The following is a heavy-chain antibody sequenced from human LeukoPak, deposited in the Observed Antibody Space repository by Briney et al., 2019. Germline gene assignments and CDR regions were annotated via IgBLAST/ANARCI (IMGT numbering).Heavy chain of an antibody. CDR2: IIPIFGTA. CDR1: GGTFSSYA. D-gene: IGHD4-17*01. Sequence: SVKVSCKASGGTFSSYAISWVRQAPGQGLEWMGGIIPIFGTANYAQKFQGRVTITADESTSTAYMELSSLRSEDTAVYYCASSTFYGDYLESDAFDIWGQGTMVTVSS. V-gene: IGHV1-69*01. J-gene: IGHJ3*02. CDR3: ASSTFYGDYLESDAFDI.